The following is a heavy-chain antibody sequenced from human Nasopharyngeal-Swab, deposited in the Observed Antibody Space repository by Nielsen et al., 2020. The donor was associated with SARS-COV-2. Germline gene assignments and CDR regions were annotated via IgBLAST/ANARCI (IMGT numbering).Heavy chain of an antibody. CDR1: GFTFSAHY. CDR3: ASDLSSIWTSGLGV. Sequence: GESLKISCAASGFTFSAHYMDWVRQAPGKGLEWVGRSRNKANSYTTEYAASVKVTFTISRDDSKNSLYLQISSLRTEDTALYYCASDLSSIWTSGLGVWGQGTTVIVSS. D-gene: IGHD6-13*01. V-gene: IGHV3-72*01. CDR2: SRNKANSYTT. J-gene: IGHJ6*02.